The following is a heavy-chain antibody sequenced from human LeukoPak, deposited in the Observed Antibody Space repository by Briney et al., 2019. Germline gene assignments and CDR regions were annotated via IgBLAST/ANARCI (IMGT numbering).Heavy chain of an antibody. CDR2: SSSSSSYI. J-gene: IGHJ6*03. V-gene: IGHV3-21*01. CDR1: GFTLSTYS. CDR3: ARAYSGTYGLGYYYMDV. D-gene: IGHD1-26*01. Sequence: GGSLRLFCAASGFTLSTYSMNWVRQAPGRGLEWVSSSSSSSSYIYFADSVKGRFTISRDNAKKSLYLQMNSLRAEDTAVYYCARAYSGTYGLGYYYMDVWGKGTTVTVSS.